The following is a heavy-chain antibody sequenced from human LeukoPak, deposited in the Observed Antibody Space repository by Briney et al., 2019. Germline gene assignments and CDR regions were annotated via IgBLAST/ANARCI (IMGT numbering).Heavy chain of an antibody. CDR3: ARIPITIFGVVIGY. Sequence: SETLSLTCTVSGGSISSSSYYWGWIRQPPGKGLEWIGSIYYSGSTYYNPSLKSRVTISVDTSKNQFSLKLSSVTAADTAVYYCARIPITIFGVVIGYWGQGTLVTVSS. CDR2: IYYSGST. CDR1: GGSISSSSYY. D-gene: IGHD3-3*01. V-gene: IGHV4-39*01. J-gene: IGHJ4*02.